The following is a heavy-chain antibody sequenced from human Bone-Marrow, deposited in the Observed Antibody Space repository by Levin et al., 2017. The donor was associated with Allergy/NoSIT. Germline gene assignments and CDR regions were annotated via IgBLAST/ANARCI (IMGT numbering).Heavy chain of an antibody. CDR3: ARGITMVRGVIVRMNDY. CDR1: GFTFSDYY. CDR2: ISSSSSYT. J-gene: IGHJ4*02. Sequence: LSLTCAASGFTFSDYYMSWIRQAPGKGLEWVSYISSSSSYTNYADSVKGRFTISRDNAKNSLYLQMNSLRAEDTAVYYCARGITMVRGVIVRMNDYWGQGTLVTVSS. V-gene: IGHV3-11*05. D-gene: IGHD3-10*01.